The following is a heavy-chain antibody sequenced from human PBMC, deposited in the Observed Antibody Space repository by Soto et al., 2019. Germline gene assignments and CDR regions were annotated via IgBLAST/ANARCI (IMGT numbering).Heavy chain of an antibody. CDR1: GGSISSYY. CDR3: ARVWGGAFDF. J-gene: IGHJ3*01. CDR2: IYYRGST. V-gene: IGHV4-59*01. Sequence: QVQLQESGPGLVKPSETLSLTCTVSGGSISSYYWSWIRQPPGKGLEWIGYIYYRGSTNYNPSLKLRVTISVDTSKNPFSLKLSSVTAADTAVYYCARVWGGAFDFWGQGTMVTVSS. D-gene: IGHD3-10*01.